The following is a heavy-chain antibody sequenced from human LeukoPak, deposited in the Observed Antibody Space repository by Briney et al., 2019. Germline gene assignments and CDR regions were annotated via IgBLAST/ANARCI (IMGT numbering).Heavy chain of an antibody. Sequence: GASVKVSCKASGYTFTGYYMHWVRQAPGHGLEWLGRIIPVISIDNYAQKFQGRVTITADKSTSTVYMELSSLRSEDTAIYYCAKEESDHFDYWGLGTLVTVSS. V-gene: IGHV1-69*04. J-gene: IGHJ4*02. D-gene: IGHD2/OR15-2a*01. CDR3: AKEESDHFDY. CDR1: GYTFTGYY. CDR2: IIPVISID.